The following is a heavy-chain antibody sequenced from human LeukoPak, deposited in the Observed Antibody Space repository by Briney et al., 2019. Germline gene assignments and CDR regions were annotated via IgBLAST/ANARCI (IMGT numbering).Heavy chain of an antibody. J-gene: IGHJ6*02. CDR1: EFTFSNYD. CDR3: ARYGMDV. Sequence: PGGSLRLSCGASEFTFSNYDMSWVRQAPGKGLEWVSYISSSGSTMYYADSVKGRFTISRDNAKNSLYLQMNSLRAEDTAVYYCARYGMDVWGQGTTVTVSS. V-gene: IGHV3-48*03. CDR2: ISSSGSTM.